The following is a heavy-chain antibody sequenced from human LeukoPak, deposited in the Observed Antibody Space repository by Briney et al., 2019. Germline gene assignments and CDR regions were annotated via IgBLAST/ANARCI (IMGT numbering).Heavy chain of an antibody. D-gene: IGHD5-18*01. V-gene: IGHV3-53*01. CDR2: IYSGGST. J-gene: IGHJ4*02. CDR3: TRGGSGYRYGYDY. Sequence: GGSLRLSCAASGFTVSSNYMSWVRQAPGKGLEWVSVIYSGGSTYYADSVKGRFTISRDNSKNTLYLQMNSLRAEDTAVYYCTRGGSGYRYGYDYWGQGTLVTVSS. CDR1: GFTVSSNY.